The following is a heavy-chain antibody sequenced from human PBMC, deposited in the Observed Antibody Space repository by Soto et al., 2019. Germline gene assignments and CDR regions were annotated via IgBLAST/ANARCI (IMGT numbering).Heavy chain of an antibody. Sequence: QVQLQESGPGLVKPSQTLSLTCTVSGASISSGNYYWSWIRHHPGQGLEWIGYISYTGSTYYNPSLKSRVTILVDTSKNQFSLKVNSVTAADTAVYYCARGSAYSSVSHWFDPWGQGTLVTVSS. D-gene: IGHD6-25*01. J-gene: IGHJ5*02. CDR1: GASISSGNYY. V-gene: IGHV4-31*03. CDR2: ISYTGST. CDR3: ARGSAYSSVSHWFDP.